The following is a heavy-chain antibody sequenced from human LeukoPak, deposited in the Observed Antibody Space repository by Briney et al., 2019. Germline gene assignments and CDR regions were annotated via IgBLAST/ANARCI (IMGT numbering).Heavy chain of an antibody. J-gene: IGHJ4*02. Sequence: GGSLTLSCAASGFIFDDFTLHWLRQAPGKGLEGVSLINWDGGSTYYADSVKARFTISRDNSKNSLYLQMDSLTTEDTAFYYCAKGDVDSPMNFYHWGQGTLVTVSS. CDR1: GFIFDDFT. V-gene: IGHV3-43*01. CDR2: INWDGGST. D-gene: IGHD5-12*01. CDR3: AKGDVDSPMNFYH.